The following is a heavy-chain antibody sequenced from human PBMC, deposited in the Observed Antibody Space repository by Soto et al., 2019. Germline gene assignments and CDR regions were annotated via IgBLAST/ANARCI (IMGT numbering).Heavy chain of an antibody. Sequence: GGSLRLSCAASGFTISTYAMTWVRQAPGKGLECVSGVTGSGSQIYYADSVKGRFTISKDNSKNTLYLQMSSLREEDTALYYSAKDAVYRDGLWLMDSWGQGTLVTVSS. CDR1: GFTISTYA. J-gene: IGHJ5*02. V-gene: IGHV3-23*01. D-gene: IGHD2-21*01. CDR2: VTGSGSQI. CDR3: AKDAVYRDGLWLMDS.